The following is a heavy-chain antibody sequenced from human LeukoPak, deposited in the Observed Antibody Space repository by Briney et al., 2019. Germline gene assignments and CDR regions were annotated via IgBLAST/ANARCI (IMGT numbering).Heavy chain of an antibody. J-gene: IGHJ4*02. D-gene: IGHD3-22*01. CDR3: ARGESYTSSGYYY. CDR2: FMLIFGTA. CDR1: GGTFSNYA. Sequence: SVKVSCKASGGTFSNYAISWVRQAPGQGLEWMGRFMLIFGTANHAQKFQGRVTITTNESTTTAYMELSSLKSEDTAVYYCARGESYTSSGYYYWGQGTLVTVSP. V-gene: IGHV1-69*05.